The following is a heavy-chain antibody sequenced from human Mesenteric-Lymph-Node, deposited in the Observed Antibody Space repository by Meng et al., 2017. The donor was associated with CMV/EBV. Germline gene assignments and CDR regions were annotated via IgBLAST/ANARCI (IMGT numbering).Heavy chain of an antibody. CDR3: ARGKRVAGGETGMDV. D-gene: IGHD1-1*01. J-gene: IGHJ6*02. Sequence: GGSLRLSCAASGFTVTSNYMSWVRQAPGKGLEWVSVVYSAGSSYYADSVKGRFTVSRDNSKNTLYLQMNSLTAGDTAVYYCARGKRVAGGETGMDVWGQGTTVTVSS. V-gene: IGHV3-66*02. CDR2: VYSAGSS. CDR1: GFTVTSNY.